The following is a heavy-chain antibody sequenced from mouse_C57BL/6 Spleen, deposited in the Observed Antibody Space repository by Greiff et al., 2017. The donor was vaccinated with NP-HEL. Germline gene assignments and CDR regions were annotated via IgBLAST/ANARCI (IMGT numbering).Heavy chain of an antibody. CDR1: GFTFSSYA. V-gene: IGHV5-4*01. CDR3: ARHYGSSYGYFDV. J-gene: IGHJ1*03. Sequence: DVQLQESGGGLVKPGGSLKLSCAASGFTFSSYAMSWVRQTPEKRLEWVATISDGGSYTYYPDNVKGRFTISRDNAKNNLYLQMSHLKSEDTAMYYCARHYGSSYGYFDVWGTGTTVTVSS. D-gene: IGHD1-1*01. CDR2: ISDGGSYT.